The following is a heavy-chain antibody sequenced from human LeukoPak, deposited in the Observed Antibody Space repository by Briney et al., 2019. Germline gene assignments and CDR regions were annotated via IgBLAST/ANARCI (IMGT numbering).Heavy chain of an antibody. Sequence: SQTLSLTCAISGDSFSTASNAWYWIRQSPSRGLEWLGRTYYNSKWYTDYAVSVSGRTTINPDTSRNQLSLQLSFVTPEDTAVYYCARLNWRRKAFDVWGQGTMVTVSS. J-gene: IGHJ3*01. CDR3: ARLNWRRKAFDV. CDR2: TYYNSKWYT. D-gene: IGHD1-20*01. CDR1: GDSFSTASNA. V-gene: IGHV6-1*01.